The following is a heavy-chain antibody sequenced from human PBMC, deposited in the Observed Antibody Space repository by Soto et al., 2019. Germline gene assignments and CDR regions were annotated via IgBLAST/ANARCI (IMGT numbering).Heavy chain of an antibody. CDR3: ARADISPGVQAYYFDY. CDR2: IYYSGST. J-gene: IGHJ4*02. Sequence: QVQLQESGPGLVKPSQTLSLTCTVSGGSISSGGYYWSWIRQHPGKGLEWIGYIYYSGSTYYNPSLKSRVTISVDTSKNQFSLKLSSVTAADTAVYYCARADISPGVQAYYFDYWGQGTLVTVSS. D-gene: IGHD3-3*01. V-gene: IGHV4-31*03. CDR1: GGSISSGGYY.